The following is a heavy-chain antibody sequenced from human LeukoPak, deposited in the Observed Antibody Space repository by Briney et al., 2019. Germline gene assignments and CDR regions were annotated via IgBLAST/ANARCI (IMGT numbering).Heavy chain of an antibody. J-gene: IGHJ3*02. CDR2: ISSSSSYI. CDR1: GFIFSDYY. D-gene: IGHD3-22*01. V-gene: IGHV3-11*06. CDR3: ARDGYYYDSSGYPENAFDI. Sequence: GGSLRLSCAASGFIFSDYYMGWVRQAPGKGLEWVSSISSSSSYIYYADSVKGRFTISRDNAKNSLYLQMNSRRAEDTAVYYCARDGYYYDSSGYPENAFDIWGQGTMVTVSS.